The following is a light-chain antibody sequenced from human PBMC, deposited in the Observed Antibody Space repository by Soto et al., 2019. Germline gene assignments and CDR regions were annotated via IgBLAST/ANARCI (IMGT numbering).Light chain of an antibody. CDR2: GAS. J-gene: IGKJ1*01. Sequence: EIVLTQSPGTLSLSPGERATLSCRASQSVSSSSLAWYQQKPGQAPRLLIYGASNRAIGIPDRFSGTGSGTDFTLTISRLEPEDFAVSYCQQFGTSRWTFGQGTKVDIK. V-gene: IGKV3-20*01. CDR3: QQFGTSRWT. CDR1: QSVSSSS.